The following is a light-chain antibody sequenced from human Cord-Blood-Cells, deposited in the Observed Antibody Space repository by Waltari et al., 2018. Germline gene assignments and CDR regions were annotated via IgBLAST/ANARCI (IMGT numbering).Light chain of an antibody. CDR3: SSYTSSSTWV. CDR1: SCDVGGYNY. Sequence: QSALPQPASVSGSPGQSITISCTGTSCDVGGYNYVSWYQQHPGKAPNLMIYDVSNRPSGVSNRFSGSKSGNTASLTISGLQAEDEADYYCSSYTSSSTWVFGGGTKLTVL. CDR2: DVS. J-gene: IGLJ3*02. V-gene: IGLV2-14*01.